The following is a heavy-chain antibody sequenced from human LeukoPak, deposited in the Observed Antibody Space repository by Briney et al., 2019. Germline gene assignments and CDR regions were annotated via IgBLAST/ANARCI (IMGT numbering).Heavy chain of an antibody. Sequence: GGSLRLSCAACGLTFSDYWMSWVRQAPGKGLEGVANIKQDGSAKHYVDSVKGRFTISRDNAKNSLYLQMNSLRVEDTAVYYCARDYYGLEGFFDYWSQGTLVTVSS. CDR2: IKQDGSAK. D-gene: IGHD3-10*01. CDR1: GLTFSDYW. V-gene: IGHV3-7*03. J-gene: IGHJ4*02. CDR3: ARDYYGLEGFFDY.